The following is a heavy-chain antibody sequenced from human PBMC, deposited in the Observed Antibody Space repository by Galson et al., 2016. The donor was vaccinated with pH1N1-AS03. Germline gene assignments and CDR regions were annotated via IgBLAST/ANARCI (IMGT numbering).Heavy chain of an antibody. CDR1: GLEFSYFW. J-gene: IGHJ4*02. CDR2: IKQDGSET. D-gene: IGHD3-16*01. V-gene: IGHV3-7*03. CDR3: ARGEMIGDDS. Sequence: SLRLSCVASGLEFSYFWMTWVRQAPGKGPEWVANIKQDGSETHYVDSVKGRFTISRDNAKNSLYLQMNSLRVEDTAMYYCARGEMIGDDSWGQGTLVTVSS.